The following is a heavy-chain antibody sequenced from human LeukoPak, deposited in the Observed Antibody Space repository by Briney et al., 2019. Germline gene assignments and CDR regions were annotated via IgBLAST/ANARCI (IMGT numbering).Heavy chain of an antibody. CDR3: AKDLEGSGYYYRFDY. CDR2: IYSRGDT. D-gene: IGHD3-22*01. CDR1: EFIVSINY. J-gene: IGHJ4*02. Sequence: GGSLRLSCAVSEFIVSINYMTWVRQAPGKGLEWVSLIYSRGDTKYADSVKGRFTISRDNAKNSLYLQMNSLRAEDTALYYCAKDLEGSGYYYRFDYWGQGTLVTVSS. V-gene: IGHV3-53*05.